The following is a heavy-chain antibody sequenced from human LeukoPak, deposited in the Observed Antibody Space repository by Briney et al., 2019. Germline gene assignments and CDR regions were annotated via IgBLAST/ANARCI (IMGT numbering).Heavy chain of an antibody. D-gene: IGHD1-26*01. V-gene: IGHV1-18*01. CDR2: ISAYNGNT. CDR3: ARYASEVGATDHWFDP. Sequence: ASVTVSCKASGYIFTSYGISWVRQAPGQGLEGMGWISAYNGNTNYAQKLQGRVTMTTDTSTSTAYMGLRSLRSDDTVVYYCARYASEVGATDHWFDPWVQGTLVTVSS. CDR1: GYIFTSYG. J-gene: IGHJ5*02.